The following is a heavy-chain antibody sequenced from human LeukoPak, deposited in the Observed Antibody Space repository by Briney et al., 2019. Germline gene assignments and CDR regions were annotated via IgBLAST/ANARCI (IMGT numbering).Heavy chain of an antibody. CDR2: INPNTGGT. V-gene: IGHV1-2*06. CDR1: GYTFICYF. CDR3: ARGGFSDSRGSSDAFDI. J-gene: IGHJ3*02. D-gene: IGHD3-22*01. Sequence: GASVKVSCKASGYTFICYFMHWVRQAPGQGLEWVGRINPNTGGTNYAQRFQGRVTLTRDTSITTAYMELSRLRSDDTAIYYCARGGFSDSRGSSDAFDIWGQGTMVTVSS.